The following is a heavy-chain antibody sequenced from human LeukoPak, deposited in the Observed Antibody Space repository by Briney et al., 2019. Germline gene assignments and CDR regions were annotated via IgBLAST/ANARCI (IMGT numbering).Heavy chain of an antibody. D-gene: IGHD3-3*01. V-gene: IGHV3-30*18. Sequence: GGSLRLSCAASGFTFSGYSMNWVRQAPGKGLEWVAVISYDGSNKYYADSVKGRFTISRDNSKNTLYLQMNSLRAEDTAVYYCAKDNSGDFWSGDAFDIWGQGTMVTVSS. CDR2: ISYDGSNK. J-gene: IGHJ3*02. CDR3: AKDNSGDFWSGDAFDI. CDR1: GFTFSGYS.